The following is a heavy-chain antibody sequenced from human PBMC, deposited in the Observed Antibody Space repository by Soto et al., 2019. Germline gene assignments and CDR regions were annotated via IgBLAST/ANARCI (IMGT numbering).Heavy chain of an antibody. CDR3: ARENVVVVAATRINWFDP. CDR1: GGSFSGYY. Sequence: SETLSLTCAVYGGSFSGYYWSWIRQPPGKGLEWIGEINHSGSTNYNPSLKSRVTISVDTSKNQFSLKLSSVTAADTAVYYCARENVVVVAATRINWFDPWGQGTLVTVSS. D-gene: IGHD2-15*01. CDR2: INHSGST. V-gene: IGHV4-34*01. J-gene: IGHJ5*02.